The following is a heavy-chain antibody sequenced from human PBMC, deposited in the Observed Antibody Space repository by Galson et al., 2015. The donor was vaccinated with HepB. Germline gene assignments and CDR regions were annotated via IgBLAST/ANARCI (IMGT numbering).Heavy chain of an antibody. CDR2: ISYDGHNE. Sequence: SLRLSCATSGFTFRSYALHWVRQAPGKGLEWVSFISYDGHNESNVDSVKGRFIISRDNSKNTLYLQMNSLRPEDTALYYCAREQTAHDFGSAFFWLDPWGQGTLVTVSS. J-gene: IGHJ5*02. D-gene: IGHD3-3*01. CDR1: GFTFRSYA. CDR3: AREQTAHDFGSAFFWLDP. V-gene: IGHV3-30-3*01.